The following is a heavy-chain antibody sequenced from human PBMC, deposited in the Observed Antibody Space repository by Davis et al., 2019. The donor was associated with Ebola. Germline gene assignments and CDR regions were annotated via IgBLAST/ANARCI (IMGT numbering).Heavy chain of an antibody. V-gene: IGHV4-34*01. D-gene: IGHD6-19*01. J-gene: IGHJ5*02. CDR2: INDGGST. CDR1: GGSFSGYY. Sequence: MPSETLSLTCAVYGGSFSGYYWSWIRQPPGKGLEWIGEINDGGSTNHNPSLKSRVTISVDTSKNQFSLKLSSVTAADTAVYYCARSGYSSGWYGFGFDPWGQGTLVTVSS. CDR3: ARSGYSSGWYGFGFDP.